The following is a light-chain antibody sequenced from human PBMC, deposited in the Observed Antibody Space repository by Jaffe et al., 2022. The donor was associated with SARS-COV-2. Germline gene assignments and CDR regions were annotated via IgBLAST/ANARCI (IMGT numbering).Light chain of an antibody. V-gene: IGKV3-15*01. J-gene: IGKJ1*01. CDR2: DAS. CDR1: QSISRN. Sequence: EIVMTQSPATLSVSPGERATLSCRASQSISRNVAWFQQKPGQAPRRLIYDASTRATGIPAMFSGSGSGTEFTLTISSLQSEDFAVYYCQQYHDWPWTFGQGTKVEIK. CDR3: QQYHDWPWT.